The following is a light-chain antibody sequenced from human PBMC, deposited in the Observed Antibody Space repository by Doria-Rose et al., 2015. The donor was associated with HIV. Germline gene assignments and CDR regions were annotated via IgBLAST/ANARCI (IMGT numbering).Light chain of an antibody. V-gene: IGKV4-1*01. CDR3: QQYYDTPS. CDR1: QSLLYTSKSY. J-gene: IGKJ3*01. Sequence: TQSPESLGMSLGERATLDCKSNQSLLYTSKSYLAWYQQKPGQPPKLLIYWASTRQSGVPARFSGIGSGTDFTLTISSLEAEDVAVYYCQQYYDTPSFGPGTTVDIK. CDR2: WAS.